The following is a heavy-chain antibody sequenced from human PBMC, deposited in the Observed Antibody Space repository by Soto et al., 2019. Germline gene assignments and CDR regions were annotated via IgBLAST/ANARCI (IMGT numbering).Heavy chain of an antibody. V-gene: IGHV4-59*01. J-gene: IGHJ6*02. CDR2: IYYSGST. D-gene: IGHD6-13*01. CDR3: ASSNIAAAGFYYYGMDV. Sequence: SETLSLTCTVFGGSISSYYWIWIRQPPGKGLEWIGYIYYSGSTNYNPSLKSRVTISVDTSKNQFSLKLSSVTAADTAVYYCASSNIAAAGFYYYGMDVWGRGTTVTVSS. CDR1: GGSISSYY.